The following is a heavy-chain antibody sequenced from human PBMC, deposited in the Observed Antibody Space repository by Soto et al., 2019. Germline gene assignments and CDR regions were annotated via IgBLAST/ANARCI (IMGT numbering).Heavy chain of an antibody. CDR1: GFTFDDYI. D-gene: IGHD7-27*01. CDR3: ARGLGSYYYYGMDF. Sequence: GGTLRLSCVASGFTFDDYIMRWVRRASGKGLEWLSHISLDGANTYYADSVKGRFAVSRDNSKNSLYLQMSSLRTEDTALYYCARGLGSYYYYGMDFWGQGTTVTVSS. CDR2: ISLDGANT. V-gene: IGHV3-43*01. J-gene: IGHJ6*02.